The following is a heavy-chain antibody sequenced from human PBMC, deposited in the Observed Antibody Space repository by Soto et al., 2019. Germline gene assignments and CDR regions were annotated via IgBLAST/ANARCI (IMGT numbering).Heavy chain of an antibody. CDR1: GFTFDDHA. CDR3: TRGSAAVRSYFFDS. J-gene: IGHJ5*01. D-gene: IGHD1-26*01. Sequence: EVQLVESGGGLVQPGKSLRLSCAASGFTFDDHAMHWVRQGPGKGLEWVAHISWNSETLGYADSVKGRFIISRDNAKNSVYLEMNGLRPEDTAVYFCTRGSAAVRSYFFDSWGQGTLVTFSS. V-gene: IGHV3-9*01. CDR2: ISWNSETL.